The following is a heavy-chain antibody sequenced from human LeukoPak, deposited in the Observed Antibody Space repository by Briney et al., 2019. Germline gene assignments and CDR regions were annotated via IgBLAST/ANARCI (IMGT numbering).Heavy chain of an antibody. V-gene: IGHV1-8*03. D-gene: IGHD4-17*01. Sequence: ASVTVSFTSSVYTFTINHINWVRHATGQGPEWMGWMNPNTGDRGYAQKFQSRVSITRDTSMSTVYMELSSVRSEDTAVYFCARTTSLTASGYDYWGQGTLVTVSS. CDR3: ARTTSLTASGYDY. CDR2: MNPNTGDR. J-gene: IGHJ4*02. CDR1: VYTFTINH.